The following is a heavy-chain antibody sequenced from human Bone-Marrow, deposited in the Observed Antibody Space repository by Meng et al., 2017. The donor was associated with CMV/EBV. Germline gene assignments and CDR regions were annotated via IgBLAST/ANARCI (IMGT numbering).Heavy chain of an antibody. V-gene: IGHV1-46*01. CDR3: ARDPYCSGIYCQGGWFDP. J-gene: IGHJ5*02. CDR1: FTSDY. D-gene: IGHD2-15*01. CDR2: INPSDGSA. Sequence: FTSDYIRWLRQAPGQGLEWMGIINPSDGSANYAQKFQGRVTMTRDTSTSTIYMELSSLRFEDTAVYYCARDPYCSGIYCQGGWFDPWGQGTLVTVSS.